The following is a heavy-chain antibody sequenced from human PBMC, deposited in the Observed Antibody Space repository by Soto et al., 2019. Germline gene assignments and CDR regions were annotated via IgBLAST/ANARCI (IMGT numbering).Heavy chain of an antibody. CDR1: GFSFSDYS. D-gene: IGHD3-22*01. CDR2: FSAGGDDR. J-gene: IGHJ4*02. Sequence: EVQLLQSGGGLAQPGGSLTLSCAASGFSFSDYSMNWVRRAPGKGLEWVSAFSAGGDDRHYADSVKGRFTTSRDNSKNTLFLIMNSLRAEDTARYYCAREARYDRGVYHYEGIDYWGQGTLVTVSS. CDR3: AREARYDRGVYHYEGIDY. V-gene: IGHV3-23*01.